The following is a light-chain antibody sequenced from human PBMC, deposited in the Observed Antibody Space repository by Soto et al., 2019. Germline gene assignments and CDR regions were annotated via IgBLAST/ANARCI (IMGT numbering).Light chain of an antibody. V-gene: IGLV1-47*01. CDR2: RNN. CDR1: SSNIGSNY. Sequence: QSVLTQPPSASGTPGQRVTISCSGSSSNIGSNYVYWYQQLPGTAPKLLIYRNNQRPSGVPDRFSGSKSGTSASLAIGGLRSEDEADYYCAAWDDSLSGREVFGGGTKLTVL. CDR3: AAWDDSLSGREV. J-gene: IGLJ3*02.